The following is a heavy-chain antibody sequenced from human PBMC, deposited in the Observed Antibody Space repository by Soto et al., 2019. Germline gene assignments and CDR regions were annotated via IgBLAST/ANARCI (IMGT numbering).Heavy chain of an antibody. D-gene: IGHD3-10*01. V-gene: IGHV4-34*01. Sequence: PSETLSLTCAVYGGSSSGYSWSWIRQPPGKGLEWIEEINHIGSTTSNPSLKSRVSISVDTSKNDLSLKLSSETAADTAVYYCARGHGELRWFGDLYDCLDLWGQVT. CDR1: GGSSSGYS. CDR3: ARGHGELRWFGDLYDCLDL. CDR2: INHIGST. J-gene: IGHJ3*01.